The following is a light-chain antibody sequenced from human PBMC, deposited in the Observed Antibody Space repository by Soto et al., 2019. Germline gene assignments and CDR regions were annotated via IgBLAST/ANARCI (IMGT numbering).Light chain of an antibody. Sequence: DIQMTQSPSSLSASVGDRVTITCRASQGVNNYLAWYQQKPGKVPQLLIYSASTLHPGVPSRFSGSGSGTDFTLTISSLQPEDVATYYCQTFNSAPFTFGPGTKVDIK. CDR3: QTFNSAPFT. CDR2: SAS. J-gene: IGKJ3*01. V-gene: IGKV1-27*01. CDR1: QGVNNY.